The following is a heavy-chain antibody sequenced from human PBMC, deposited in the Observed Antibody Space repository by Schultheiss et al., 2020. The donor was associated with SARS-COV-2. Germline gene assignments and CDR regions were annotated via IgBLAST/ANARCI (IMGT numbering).Heavy chain of an antibody. CDR2: ISYDGSNK. Sequence: GESLKISCAASGFTFSSYAMHWVRQAPGKGLEWVAVISYDGSNKYYADSVKGRFTISRDNSKNTLYLQMNSLRAEDTAVYYCAREASSVSSGYDYWGQGTLVTVSS. CDR1: GFTFSSYA. D-gene: IGHD3-22*01. J-gene: IGHJ4*02. CDR3: AREASSVSSGYDY. V-gene: IGHV3-30-3*01.